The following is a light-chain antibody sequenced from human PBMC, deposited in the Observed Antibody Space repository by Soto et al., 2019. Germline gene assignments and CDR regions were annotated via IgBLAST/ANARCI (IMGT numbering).Light chain of an antibody. CDR2: GAS. CDR3: XXYGSSIFT. CDR1: QSVSSSY. J-gene: IGKJ3*01. Sequence: EIVLTQSPGTLSLSPGERATLSCRASQSVSSSYLAWYQQKPGQAPRLLIHGASSRATGIPDRFSGSGSGXXXXXXXXXLEPXDFXXXXXXXYGSSIFTFGPGTKVDIK. V-gene: IGKV3-20*01.